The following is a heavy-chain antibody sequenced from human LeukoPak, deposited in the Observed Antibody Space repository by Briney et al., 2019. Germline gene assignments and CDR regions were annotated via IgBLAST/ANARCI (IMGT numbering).Heavy chain of an antibody. J-gene: IGHJ4*02. CDR1: GFTFSSYG. V-gene: IGHV3-33*01. CDR3: ARGDSSSWYVDY. D-gene: IGHD6-13*01. Sequence: PGGPLRLSCAASGFTFSSYGMHWVRQAPGKGLEWVAVIWYDGSNKYYADSVKGRFTISRDNSKNTLYLQMNSLRAEDTAVYYCARGDSSSWYVDYWGQGTLVTVSS. CDR2: IWYDGSNK.